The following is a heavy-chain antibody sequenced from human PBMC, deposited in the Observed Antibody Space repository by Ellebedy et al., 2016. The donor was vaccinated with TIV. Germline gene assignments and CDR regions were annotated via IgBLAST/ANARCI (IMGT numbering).Heavy chain of an antibody. J-gene: IGHJ1*01. Sequence: GESLKISCKGSGYSFTSYWIGWVRQMPGKGLEWMGIIYPGDSDTRYSPSFQGQVTISADKSISTAYLQWSSLKASDTAMYYCARQDILTGYLVGYAEYFQHWGQGTLVTVSS. D-gene: IGHD3-9*01. CDR1: GYSFTSYW. CDR2: IYPGDSDT. V-gene: IGHV5-51*01. CDR3: ARQDILTGYLVGYAEYFQH.